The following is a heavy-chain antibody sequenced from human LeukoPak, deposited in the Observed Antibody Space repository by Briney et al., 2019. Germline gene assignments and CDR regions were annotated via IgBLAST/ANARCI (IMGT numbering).Heavy chain of an antibody. V-gene: IGHV3-21*04. D-gene: IGHD3-22*01. CDR2: ISSSSSYI. CDR3: AKLGGSGYYFGYYFDY. Sequence: GGSLRLSCAASGFTFSSYSMNWVRQAPGKGLEWVSSISSSSSYIYYADSVKGRFTISRDNSKNTLYLQMNSLRAEDTAVYYCAKLGGSGYYFGYYFDYWGQGTLVTVSS. J-gene: IGHJ4*02. CDR1: GFTFSSYS.